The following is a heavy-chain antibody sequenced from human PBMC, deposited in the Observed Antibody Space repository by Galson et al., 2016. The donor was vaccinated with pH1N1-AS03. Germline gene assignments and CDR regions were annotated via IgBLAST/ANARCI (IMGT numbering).Heavy chain of an antibody. J-gene: IGHJ5*02. V-gene: IGHV2-5*02. CDR3: AHGPYWFDP. Sequence: PALVKPTQTLTLTCTFSGFSLSTSGVGVGWIRQPPGKALEWLALIYWDDDKRYSPSLKSRLTITKDTSKNQVVRTMTNMDPVDTATYYCAHGPYWFDPWGQGTLVTVSS. CDR2: IYWDDDK. CDR1: GFSLSTSGVG.